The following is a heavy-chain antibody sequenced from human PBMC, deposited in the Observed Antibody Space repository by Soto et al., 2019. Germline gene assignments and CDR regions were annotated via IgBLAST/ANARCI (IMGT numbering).Heavy chain of an antibody. J-gene: IGHJ4*02. Sequence: PSEALSLTCTVSGGSISSYYWSLIRPPPGKGLEWIGYIYYSGSTNYNPSLKIRVTISVDTSKNQFSLKLSSVTAADTAVYYCARGRIQLWYPFDYWGQGTLVTVSS. CDR3: ARGRIQLWYPFDY. D-gene: IGHD5-18*01. V-gene: IGHV4-59*01. CDR2: IYYSGST. CDR1: GGSISSYY.